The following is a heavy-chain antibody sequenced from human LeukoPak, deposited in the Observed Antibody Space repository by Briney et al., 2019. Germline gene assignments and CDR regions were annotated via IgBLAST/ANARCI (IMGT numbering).Heavy chain of an antibody. D-gene: IGHD3-3*01. CDR3: ARGATIFGVAQGGMDV. V-gene: IGHV4-34*01. CDR1: GGSFSGYY. J-gene: IGHJ6*02. CDR2: INHSGST. Sequence: PSETLSLTCAVYGGSFSGYYWSWIRQPPGKGLEWIGEINHSGSTNYNPSLKSRVTISVDTSKNQFSLKLSSVTAADTAVYYCARGATIFGVAQGGMDVWGQGTTVTVSS.